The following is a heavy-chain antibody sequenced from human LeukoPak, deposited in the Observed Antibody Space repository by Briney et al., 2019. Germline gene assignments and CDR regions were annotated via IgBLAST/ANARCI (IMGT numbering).Heavy chain of an antibody. D-gene: IGHD2-15*01. Sequence: PGGSLRLSCAASGFTFSSYAMSWVRQAPGKGLEWVANLKQDGREKYYVDSVKGRFTISRDNAKNSLYLQLNSLRAEDTAVYYCARVEVGYYYYMDVWGKGTTVTVSS. CDR2: LKQDGREK. CDR3: ARVEVGYYYYMDV. CDR1: GFTFSSYA. V-gene: IGHV3-7*01. J-gene: IGHJ6*03.